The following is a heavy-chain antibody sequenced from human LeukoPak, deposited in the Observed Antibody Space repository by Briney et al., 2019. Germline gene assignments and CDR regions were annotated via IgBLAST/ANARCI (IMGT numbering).Heavy chain of an antibody. V-gene: IGHV3-43*01. CDR1: GFTFDDYT. CDR3: ASGSTVTYFDY. Sequence: GGSLRLSCAASGFTFDDYTMHWVRQAPGKGLEWVSLISWDGGSTYYADSVKGRFTISRDNNKNSLYLQMNSLRTEDTALYYCASGSTVTYFDYWGQGTLVTVSS. D-gene: IGHD4-17*01. J-gene: IGHJ4*02. CDR2: ISWDGGST.